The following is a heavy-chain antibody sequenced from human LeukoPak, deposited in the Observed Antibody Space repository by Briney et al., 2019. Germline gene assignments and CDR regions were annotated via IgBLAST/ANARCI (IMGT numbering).Heavy chain of an antibody. CDR3: AREGISIAARGLFDY. J-gene: IGHJ4*02. D-gene: IGHD6-6*01. CDR2: ISSSSSYI. Sequence: GGSLRLSCAASGFTFSSYSMNWVRQAPGKGLEWVSSISSSSSYIYYADSVKGRFTISRDNAKNSLYLQMNSLRAEDTAVYYCAREGISIAARGLFDYWGQGTLATVSS. CDR1: GFTFSSYS. V-gene: IGHV3-21*01.